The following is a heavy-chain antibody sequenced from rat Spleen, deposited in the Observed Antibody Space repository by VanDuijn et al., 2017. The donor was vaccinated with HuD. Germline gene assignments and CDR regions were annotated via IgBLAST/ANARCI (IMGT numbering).Heavy chain of an antibody. Sequence: EVQLVESGGGLVRPGRSLKLSCAASGFSFSNYDMAWVRQAPTKGLEWFATLLYDGSSTYYRDSVKGRFTISRDNAKSTLYLQMDSLRSEDTATYYCATHNWYFDFWGPGTMVTVSS. CDR2: LLYDGSST. CDR1: GFSFSNYD. V-gene: IGHV5-29*01. CDR3: ATHNWYFDF. J-gene: IGHJ1*01.